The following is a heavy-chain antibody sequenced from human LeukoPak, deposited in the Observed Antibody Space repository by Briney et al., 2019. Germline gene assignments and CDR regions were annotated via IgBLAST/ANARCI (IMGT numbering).Heavy chain of an antibody. D-gene: IGHD6-19*01. CDR3: ARDQGSGWFEYFQH. V-gene: IGHV1-2*02. CDR2: INPNSGGT. CDR1: GYTFTGYY. J-gene: IGHJ1*01. Sequence: ASVKVSCKASGYTFTGYYIHWVRQAPGQGLEWMGWINPNSGGTNYAQKFQGRVTMTRDTSISTAYMELSRLRSDDTAVYYCARDQGSGWFEYFQHWGQGTLVTVSS.